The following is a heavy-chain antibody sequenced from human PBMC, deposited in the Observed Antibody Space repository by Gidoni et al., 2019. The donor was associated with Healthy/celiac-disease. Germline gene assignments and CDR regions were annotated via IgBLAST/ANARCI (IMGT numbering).Heavy chain of an antibody. J-gene: IGHJ4*02. CDR2: ISWNSGSI. V-gene: IGHV3-9*01. CDR1: GFTFDDYA. CDR3: AKDVHSGYDPSHADY. Sequence: EVQLVASGGGLVQPGRSLRLSCSASGFTFDDYAMHWVRQAPGKGLEWVSGISWNSGSIGYADSVKGRFTISRDNAKNSLYLQMNSLRAEDTALYYCAKDVHSGYDPSHADYWGQGTLVTVSS. D-gene: IGHD5-12*01.